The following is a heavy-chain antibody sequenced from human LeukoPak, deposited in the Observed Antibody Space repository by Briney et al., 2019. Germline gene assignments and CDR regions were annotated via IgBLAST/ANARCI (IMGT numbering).Heavy chain of an antibody. D-gene: IGHD6-19*01. V-gene: IGHV3-30*03. J-gene: IGHJ3*02. CDR3: AREMKWLDHYDAFDI. CDR2: ISYDGSNK. Sequence: PGGSLRLSCAASGFTFSSYGMHWVRQAPGKGLEWVAVISYDGSNKYYADSVKGRFTISRDNSKNTLYLQMNSLRAEDTAVYYCAREMKWLDHYDAFDIWGQGTMVTVSS. CDR1: GFTFSSYG.